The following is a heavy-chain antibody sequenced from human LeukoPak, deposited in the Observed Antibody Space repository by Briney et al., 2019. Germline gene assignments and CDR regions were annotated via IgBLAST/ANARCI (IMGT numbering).Heavy chain of an antibody. D-gene: IGHD1-7*01. CDR2: ISSSSNYI. V-gene: IGHV3-21*01. CDR1: GFTFSNYD. J-gene: IGHJ4*02. Sequence: GGSLRLSCAASGFTFSNYDMNWVRQAPGKGLEWVSSISSSSNYIYYADSVKGRFTISRDNAKNSLSLQMNSLRAEDTAVYYCAKVRVVFNWNYAYYFDYWGQGTLVTVSS. CDR3: AKVRVVFNWNYAYYFDY.